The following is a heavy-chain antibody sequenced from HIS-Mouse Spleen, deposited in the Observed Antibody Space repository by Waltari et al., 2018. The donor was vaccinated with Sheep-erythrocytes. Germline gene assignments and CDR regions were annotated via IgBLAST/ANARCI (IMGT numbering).Heavy chain of an antibody. J-gene: IGHJ4*02. Sequence: VQLVESGGGVVQPGRSLRLSCAASGFSFDDYAMHWVRQAPGRGLGWVSGISWNSGRIGYSDAARGRFTISRDNAKNSLYLQMNSLRAEDTALYYCAKDISRNIVVVPAAVGDYWGQGTLVTVSS. CDR1: GFSFDDYA. CDR2: ISWNSGRI. D-gene: IGHD2-2*01. CDR3: AKDISRNIVVVPAAVGDY. V-gene: IGHV3-9*01.